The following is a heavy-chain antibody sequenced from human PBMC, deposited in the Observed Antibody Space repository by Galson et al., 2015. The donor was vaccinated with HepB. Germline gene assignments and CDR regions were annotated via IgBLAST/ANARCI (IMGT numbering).Heavy chain of an antibody. J-gene: IGHJ4*02. D-gene: IGHD6-19*01. CDR3: AKVFPEKTDGWYRQALYYFDS. V-gene: IGHV3-23*01. CDR2: ITPSGDNT. CDR1: GFTFSYYA. Sequence: SLRLSCAASGFTFSYYAMAWVRQAPGKGLEWVSAITPSGDNTYSADSMKGRFAISRDNSQNTVFLQMRSLRADDTAIYFCAKVFPEKTDGWYRQALYYFDSWGQGTLVAVSS.